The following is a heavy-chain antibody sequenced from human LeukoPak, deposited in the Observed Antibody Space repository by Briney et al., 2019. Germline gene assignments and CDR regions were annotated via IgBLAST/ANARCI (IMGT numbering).Heavy chain of an antibody. Sequence: SETLSLTCTVSGGSISSYYWSWIRQPPGKGLEWIGYIYYSGSTNYNPSLKSRVTISVDTSKNQFSLKLSSVTAADTAVYYCARDQAYCGGDCYPQGGWFDPWGQGTLVTVSS. J-gene: IGHJ5*02. CDR3: ARDQAYCGGDCYPQGGWFDP. CDR1: GGSISSYY. V-gene: IGHV4-59*01. CDR2: IYYSGST. D-gene: IGHD2-21*02.